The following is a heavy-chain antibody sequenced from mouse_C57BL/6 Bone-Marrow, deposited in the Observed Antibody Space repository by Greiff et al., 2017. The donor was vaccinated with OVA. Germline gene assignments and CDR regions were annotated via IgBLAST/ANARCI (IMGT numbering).Heavy chain of an antibody. CDR2: ISSGGDYI. J-gene: IGHJ4*01. CDR1: GFTFSSYA. CDR3: TRGGFFYAMDY. V-gene: IGHV5-9-1*02. Sequence: EVHLVESGEGLVKPGGSLKLSCAASGFTFSSYAMSWVRQTPEKRLEWVAYISSGGDYIYYADTVKGRFTISRDNARNTLYLQMSSLKSEDTAMYYCTRGGFFYAMDYWGQGPSVTVSS.